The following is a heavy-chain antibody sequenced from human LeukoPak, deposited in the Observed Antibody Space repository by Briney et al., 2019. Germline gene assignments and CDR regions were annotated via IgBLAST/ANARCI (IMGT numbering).Heavy chain of an antibody. D-gene: IGHD5-12*01. CDR3: ARAYSGYDHYYYYMDV. V-gene: IGHV1-69*06. J-gene: IGHJ6*03. CDR2: IIPIFGTA. Sequence: SVKVSCKASGGTFSSYAISWVRQAPGQGLEWMGGIIPIFGTANYAQKFQGRVTITADKSTSTAYMELSSLRSEDTAVYYCARAYSGYDHYYYYMDVWGKGTTVTVSS. CDR1: GGTFSSYA.